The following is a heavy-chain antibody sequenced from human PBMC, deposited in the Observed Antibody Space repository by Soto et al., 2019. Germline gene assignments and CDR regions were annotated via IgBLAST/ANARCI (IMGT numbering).Heavy chain of an antibody. CDR1: GGSFSGYY. D-gene: IGHD2-15*01. V-gene: IGHV4-34*01. CDR2: INHSGST. CDR3: ASMMVVAANGYYYYGMDV. J-gene: IGHJ6*02. Sequence: SETLSLTCAVYGGSFSGYYWSWIRQPPGKGLEWIGEINHSGSTNYNPSLKSRVTISVDTSKNQFSLKLSPVTAADTAVYYCASMMVVAANGYYYYGMDVWGQGTTVTVSS.